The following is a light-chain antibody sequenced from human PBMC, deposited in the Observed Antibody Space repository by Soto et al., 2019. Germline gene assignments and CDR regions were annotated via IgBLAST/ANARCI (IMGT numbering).Light chain of an antibody. V-gene: IGKV4-1*01. J-gene: IGKJ1*01. CDR3: QQYYGTLPT. Sequence: DIVMTQSPDSLAVSLGERATINCKSSQSVLYSSNNKNYLAWYQQKPGQPPKLLIYGASTRESGVPDRFSGSGSGTDFTLTISSLQAGDVAVYFCQQYYGTLPTFGQGPKVEI. CDR2: GAS. CDR1: QSVLYSSNNKNY.